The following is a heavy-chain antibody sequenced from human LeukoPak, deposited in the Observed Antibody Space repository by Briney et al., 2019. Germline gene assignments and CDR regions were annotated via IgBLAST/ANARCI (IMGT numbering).Heavy chain of an antibody. V-gene: IGHV4-34*01. CDR2: INHSGRT. J-gene: IGHJ3*02. CDR3: ARQGDICSSTSCYVDAFDI. Sequence: SETLSLTCAVYGGSFSGYYWSWIRQPPGKGLEWIGEINHSGRTNNNPSLKSRVSISVDTSKNQFSLKLSSVTAADTAVYYCARQGDICSSTSCYVDAFDIWGQGTMVTVSS. CDR1: GGSFSGYY. D-gene: IGHD2-2*01.